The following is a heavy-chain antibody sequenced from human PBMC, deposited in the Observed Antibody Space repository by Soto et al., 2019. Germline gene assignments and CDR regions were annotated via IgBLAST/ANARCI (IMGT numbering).Heavy chain of an antibody. CDR1: GESITSLGYY. CDR2: VSYTGST. J-gene: IGHJ4*02. CDR3: TRGDY. Sequence: QVHLQESGPGLVKPSQTLSLACSVSGESITSLGYYWTWVRQPPGKGLEWIGFVSYTGSTFYNSALRSRVTISRHKSQNQLSLDVKSVTVADTAMYFCTRGDYWGQGVLVTVSS. V-gene: IGHV4-31*03.